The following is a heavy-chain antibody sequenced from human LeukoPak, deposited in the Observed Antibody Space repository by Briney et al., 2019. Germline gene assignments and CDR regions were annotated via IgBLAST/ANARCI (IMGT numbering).Heavy chain of an antibody. D-gene: IGHD6-19*01. CDR2: ISAYNGNT. CDR3: AREVYSSGWYVSYYMDV. CDR1: SYTFTSYG. V-gene: IGHV1-18*01. Sequence: EASVKVSCKASSYTFTSYGISWVRQAPGQGLEWMGWISAYNGNTNYAQKLQGRVTMTTDTSTSTAYMELRSLRSDDTAVYYCAREVYSSGWYVSYYMDVWGKGTTVTVSS. J-gene: IGHJ6*03.